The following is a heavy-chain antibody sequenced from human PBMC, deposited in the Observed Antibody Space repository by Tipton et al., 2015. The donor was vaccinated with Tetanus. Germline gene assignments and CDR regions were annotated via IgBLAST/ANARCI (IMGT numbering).Heavy chain of an antibody. CDR3: ARVQEQRIYYYGMDV. J-gene: IGHJ6*02. CDR2: LIPMFGTP. D-gene: IGHD6-25*01. CDR1: GGTLRGHS. Sequence: QLVQSGPEVKKPGSSVNVSCKASGGTLRGHSITWVRQAPGQGLEWMGGLIPMFGTPKYAQKFQDRVTMSADRSTSTFYMELSRLTSEDTAVYYCARVQEQRIYYYGMDVWGQGTTVTVSS. V-gene: IGHV1-69*06.